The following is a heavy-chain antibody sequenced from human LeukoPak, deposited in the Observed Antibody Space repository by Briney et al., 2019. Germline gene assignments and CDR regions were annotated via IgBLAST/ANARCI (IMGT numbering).Heavy chain of an antibody. D-gene: IGHD6-19*01. J-gene: IGHJ5*02. CDR3: AKDVGGEYSSAWYRVNWFDP. CDR2: LIPILGIA. CDR1: GGTFSSYA. Sequence: ASVKVSCKASGGTFSSYAISWVRQAPGQGLEGMGRLIPILGIANYAQKFQGRVTITADKSTSTAYMELCSLRSEDTAVYYCAKDVGGEYSSAWYRVNWFDPWGQGTLVTVSS. V-gene: IGHV1-69*04.